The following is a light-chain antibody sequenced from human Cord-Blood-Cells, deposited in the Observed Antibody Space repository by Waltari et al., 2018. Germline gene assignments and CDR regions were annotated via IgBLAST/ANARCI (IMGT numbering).Light chain of an antibody. J-gene: IGKJ1*01. CDR3: QQYYSTPT. Sequence: LGERATINCKSSQSVLYSSNNKNYLAWYQQKPGQPPKLLIYWASTRESGVPDRFSGSGSGTDFTLTISSLQAEDVAVYYCQQYYSTPTFGQGTKVEIK. CDR2: WAS. CDR1: QSVLYSSNNKNY. V-gene: IGKV4-1*01.